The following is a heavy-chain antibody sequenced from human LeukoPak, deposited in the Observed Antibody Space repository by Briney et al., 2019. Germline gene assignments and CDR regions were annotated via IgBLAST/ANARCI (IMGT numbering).Heavy chain of an antibody. CDR1: GFTFSSYS. V-gene: IGHV3-21*01. J-gene: IGHJ6*03. Sequence: PGGSLRLSCAASGFTFSSYSMNWVRQAPGKGLEWVSSISSSSSYIYYADSVKGRFTISRDNAKNSLYLQMNSLRAEDTAVYYCARVDCSSTNCYAGGDSYMDVWGKGTTVTISS. CDR2: ISSSSSYI. CDR3: ARVDCSSTNCYAGGDSYMDV. D-gene: IGHD2-2*01.